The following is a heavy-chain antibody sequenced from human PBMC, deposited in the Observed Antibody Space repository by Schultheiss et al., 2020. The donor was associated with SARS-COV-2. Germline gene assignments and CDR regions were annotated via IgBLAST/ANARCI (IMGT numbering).Heavy chain of an antibody. Sequence: GGSLRLSCAASGFTFSSYGMHWVRQAPGKGLEWVANIKQDGSEKYYVDSVKGRFTISRDNAKNSLYLQMNSLRAEDTAVYYCARGFYDILTGTKYYFDYWGQGTLVTVSS. CDR3: ARGFYDILTGTKYYFDY. J-gene: IGHJ4*02. V-gene: IGHV3-7*01. CDR1: GFTFSSYG. D-gene: IGHD3-9*01. CDR2: IKQDGSEK.